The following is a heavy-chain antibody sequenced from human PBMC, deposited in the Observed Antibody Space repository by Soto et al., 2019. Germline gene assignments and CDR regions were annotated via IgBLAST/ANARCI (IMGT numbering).Heavy chain of an antibody. CDR1: GYTFTSYY. CDR2: INPSGGST. D-gene: IGHD2-15*01. J-gene: IGHJ6*02. Sequence: ASVKVSCKASGYTFTSYYMHWVRQAPGQGLEWMGIINPSGGSTSYAQKFQGRVTMTRDTSTSTVYMELSSLRSEDTAVYYCARVCRGGSCYFYGVDVWGQGTTVTVYS. CDR3: ARVCRGGSCYFYGVDV. V-gene: IGHV1-46*01.